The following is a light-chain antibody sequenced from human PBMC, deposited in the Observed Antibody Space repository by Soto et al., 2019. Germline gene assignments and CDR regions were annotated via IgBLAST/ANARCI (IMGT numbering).Light chain of an antibody. CDR1: SSDVGAYNY. V-gene: IGLV2-14*01. CDR3: SSYTSSSTYV. J-gene: IGLJ1*01. CDR2: EVT. Sequence: QSALTQPASVSGSPGQSIAISCTGTSSDVGAYNYVSWYQQHPGKAPKLMISEVTNRPSGVSNRFSGSKSGTTASLTISGLQAEDEADYYCSSYTSSSTYVFGTGTQLTVL.